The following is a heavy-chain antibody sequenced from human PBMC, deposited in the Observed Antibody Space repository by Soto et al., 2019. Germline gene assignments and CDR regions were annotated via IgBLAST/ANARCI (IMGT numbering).Heavy chain of an antibody. V-gene: IGHV3-30-3*01. CDR3: ARPLSYCGGDCYDAFDI. Sequence: QVQLVESGGGVVQPGRSLRLSCAASEFTFRSYAMHWVRQAAGKGLEWVAVISYDGSNEYYADSVKGRFTIFRDNSKNTVYLQMSSLRDEDKAVYYCARPLSYCGGDCYDAFDIWGRGTMVTVSS. D-gene: IGHD2-21*02. J-gene: IGHJ3*02. CDR2: ISYDGSNE. CDR1: EFTFRSYA.